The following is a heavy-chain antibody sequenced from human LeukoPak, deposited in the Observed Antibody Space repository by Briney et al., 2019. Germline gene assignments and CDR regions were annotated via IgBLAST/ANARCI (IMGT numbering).Heavy chain of an antibody. CDR1: GGSFSGYY. V-gene: IGHV4-34*01. CDR2: INHSGST. CDR3: ARHGPGNSLYKWFDS. D-gene: IGHD3-10*01. Sequence: SETLSLTCAVYGGSFSGYYWSWIRQPPGKGLEWIGEINHSGSTNYNPSLKSRVTISVDTSKNQFSLKLTSVTAADTALYYCARHGPGNSLYKWFDSWGQGALVTVSS. J-gene: IGHJ5*01.